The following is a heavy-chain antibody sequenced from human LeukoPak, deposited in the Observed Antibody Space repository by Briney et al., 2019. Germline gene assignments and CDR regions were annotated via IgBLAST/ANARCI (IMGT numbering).Heavy chain of an antibody. Sequence: ASVKVSCKASGYIFTSYGISWVRQAPGQGLEWMGWISAYNGNTNYAQKLQGRVTMTTDTSTSTAYMELRSLRSDDTAVYYCAREGNYYGSGSYAVYYYYYYGMDVWGQGTTVTVSS. CDR1: GYIFTSYG. CDR2: ISAYNGNT. V-gene: IGHV1-18*01. D-gene: IGHD3-10*01. CDR3: AREGNYYGSGSYAVYYYYYYGMDV. J-gene: IGHJ6*02.